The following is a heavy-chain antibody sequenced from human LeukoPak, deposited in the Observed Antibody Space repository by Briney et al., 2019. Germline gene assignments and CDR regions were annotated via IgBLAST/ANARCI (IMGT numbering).Heavy chain of an antibody. D-gene: IGHD1-26*01. CDR2: MNPNSGNT. J-gene: IGHJ4*02. Sequence: GASVKVSCKASGYTFTSYDINWVRQATGQGLEWMGWMNPNSGNTGYAQKFQGRDTMIRNTSISTAYMELSSLRSEDTAVYYCARGRGGSYYFDYWGQGTLVTVSS. V-gene: IGHV1-8*01. CDR3: ARGRGGSYYFDY. CDR1: GYTFTSYD.